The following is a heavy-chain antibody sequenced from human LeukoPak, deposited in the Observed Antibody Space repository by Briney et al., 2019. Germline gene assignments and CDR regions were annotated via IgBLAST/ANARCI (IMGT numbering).Heavy chain of an antibody. CDR1: GFTFGSFW. CDR2: INSVGSST. D-gene: IGHD6-19*01. V-gene: IGHV3-74*01. Sequence: PGGSLRLSCAASGFTFGSFWMHWVRQAPGKGLVRVSRINSVGSSTSYADSVKGRFTISRDNAKNTLYLQMNSLRAEDTAVYYCARERTSGWDAFDFWGQGTLVTVSS. J-gene: IGHJ4*02. CDR3: ARERTSGWDAFDF.